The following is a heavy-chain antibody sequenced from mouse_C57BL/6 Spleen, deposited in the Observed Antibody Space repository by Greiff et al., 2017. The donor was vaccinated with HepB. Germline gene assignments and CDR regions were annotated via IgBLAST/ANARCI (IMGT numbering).Heavy chain of an antibody. CDR3: ARPRSSYSYAMEY. J-gene: IGHJ4*01. V-gene: IGHV5-6*01. D-gene: IGHD1-1*01. CDR1: GFTFSSYG. CDR2: ISSGGSYT. Sequence: EVQVVESGGDLVKPGGSLKLSCAASGFTFSSYGMSWVRQTPDKRLEWVATISSGGSYTYYPDSVKGRFTISRDNAKNTLYLQMSSLKSEDTAMYYCARPRSSYSYAMEYWGQGTSVTVSS.